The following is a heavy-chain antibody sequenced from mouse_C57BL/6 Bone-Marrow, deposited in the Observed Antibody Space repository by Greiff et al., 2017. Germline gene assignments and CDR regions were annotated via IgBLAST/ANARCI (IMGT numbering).Heavy chain of an antibody. CDR1: GYTFTSYW. CDR3: ARSGDHGGFAY. D-gene: IGHD1-1*01. J-gene: IGHJ3*01. Sequence: VQLQQPGAELVRPGASVKLSCKASGYTFTSYWISWVKQRPVQGLEWIGKIYPCGGDTYYNEKFKGKATLTVDKSSSTAYMQLRSLTSEDSAVYYCARSGDHGGFAYWGQGTLVTVSA. V-gene: IGHV1-61*01. CDR2: IYPCGGDT.